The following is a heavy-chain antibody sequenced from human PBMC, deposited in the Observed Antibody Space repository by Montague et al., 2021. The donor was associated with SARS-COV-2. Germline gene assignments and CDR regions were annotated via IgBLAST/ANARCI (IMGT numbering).Heavy chain of an antibody. V-gene: IGHV3-23*01. D-gene: IGHD3-9*01. J-gene: IGHJ4*02. CDR1: GFTFSTYA. Sequence: SLRLSCAASGFTFSTYAMNWVRQAPGKGLEWVSGISGSGGGTFYADSVKGRFTISRDNSKNTLYLQMNSLRAEDTAVYFCSKGSLPVDFVFHYWGQGTLVTISS. CDR2: ISGSGGGT. CDR3: SKGSLPVDFVFHY.